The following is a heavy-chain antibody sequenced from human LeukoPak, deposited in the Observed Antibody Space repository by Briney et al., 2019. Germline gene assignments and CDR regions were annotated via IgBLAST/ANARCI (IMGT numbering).Heavy chain of an antibody. Sequence: SETLSLTCTVSGGSISSGGYYWSWIRQHPGKGLEWIGYIYYSGSTYYNPSLKSRVTISVDTSKNQFSLKLSSVTAADTAVYYCAREYYDFWSGYFGRGYFDYWGQGTLVTVSS. CDR3: AREYYDFWSGYFGRGYFDY. J-gene: IGHJ4*02. V-gene: IGHV4-31*03. CDR1: GGSISSGGYY. CDR2: IYYSGST. D-gene: IGHD3-3*01.